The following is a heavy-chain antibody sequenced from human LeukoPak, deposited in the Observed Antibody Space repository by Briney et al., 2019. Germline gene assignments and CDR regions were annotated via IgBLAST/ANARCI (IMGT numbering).Heavy chain of an antibody. V-gene: IGHV1-69*04. CDR2: SIPILGIA. D-gene: IGHD2-21*01. J-gene: IGHJ3*02. CDR1: GGTLSSYA. Sequence: SVTVSCMANGGTLSSYAIGWVRQAPGQGLAWMGRSIPILGIANYAQKFQGRVTITAAKPTSTANMELSSLRSEDAAVYYCARDHRGEKCAFDIWGQGTMVTVSA. CDR3: ARDHRGEKCAFDI.